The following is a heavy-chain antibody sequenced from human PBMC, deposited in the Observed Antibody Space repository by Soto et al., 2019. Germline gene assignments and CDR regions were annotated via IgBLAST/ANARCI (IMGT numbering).Heavy chain of an antibody. CDR3: AKATATGGGAFDI. CDR2: ILVDGRT. CDR1: GLICSSYD. D-gene: IGHD2-8*02. Sequence: GSLGLASVDSGLICSSYDMSWVRQALGKGLEWVSAILVDGRTFYVDSVKGRFTISRDSSQNTVYMQMNSLTAGDTALYYGAKATATGGGAFDICGQGTMVT. J-gene: IGHJ3*02. V-gene: IGHV3-23*01.